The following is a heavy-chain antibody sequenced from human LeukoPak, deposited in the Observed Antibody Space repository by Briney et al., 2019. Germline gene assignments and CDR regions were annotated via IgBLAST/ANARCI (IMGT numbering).Heavy chain of an antibody. CDR3: ARDLRRVSLGAVYYYYMDV. Sequence: GRSLRLSCAASGFTFSSYAMHWVRQAPGKGLEWVAVISYDGSNKYYADSVKGRFTISRDNSKNTLYLQMNSLRAEDTAVYYCARDLRRVSLGAVYYYYMDVWGKGTTVTVSS. J-gene: IGHJ6*03. D-gene: IGHD3-10*01. CDR2: ISYDGSNK. CDR1: GFTFSSYA. V-gene: IGHV3-30*04.